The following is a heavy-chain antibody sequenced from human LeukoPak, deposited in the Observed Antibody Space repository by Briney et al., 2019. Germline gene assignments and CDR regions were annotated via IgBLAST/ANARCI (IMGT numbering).Heavy chain of an antibody. V-gene: IGHV3-21*01. Sequence: PGGSLRLSCAASGFTFSSYGMNWVRQAPGKGLEWVSFISGSSSYIYYADSVKGRFTISRDKAKNSLYLQMNSLRAEDTAVYYCARGVTYSYIDYWGQGTLVTVSS. CDR1: GFTFSSYG. CDR3: ARGVTYSYIDY. J-gene: IGHJ4*02. CDR2: ISGSSSYI. D-gene: IGHD5-18*01.